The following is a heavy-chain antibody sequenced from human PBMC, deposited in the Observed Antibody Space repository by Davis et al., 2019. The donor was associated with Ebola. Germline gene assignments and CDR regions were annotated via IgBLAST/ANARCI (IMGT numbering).Heavy chain of an antibody. J-gene: IGHJ6*02. V-gene: IGHV3-66*04. CDR2: IYSGGST. CDR3: ASQWDGAVAGTYHYYGMDV. Sequence: GESLKISCAASGFTVSSNYMSWVRQAPGKGLEWVSVIYSGGSTYYADSVKGRFTISRDNSKNTLYLQLNSLRAEDTAVYYCASQWDGAVAGTYHYYGMDVWGQGTTVTVSS. CDR1: GFTVSSNY. D-gene: IGHD6-19*01.